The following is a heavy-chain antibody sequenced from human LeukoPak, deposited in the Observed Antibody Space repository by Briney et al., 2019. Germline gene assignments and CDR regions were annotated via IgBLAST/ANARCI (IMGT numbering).Heavy chain of an antibody. CDR3: ATTPQIVGATGVSFDY. J-gene: IGHJ4*02. D-gene: IGHD1-26*01. CDR2: FDPEDGET. CDR1: GYTLTELS. V-gene: IGHV1-24*01. Sequence: ASVKVSCKVSGYTLTELSMHWVRQAPGKGLEWMGGFDPEDGETIYAQKFQGRVTMAEDTSTDTAYMELSSLRSEDTAVYYCATTPQIVGATGVSFDYWGQGTLVTVSS.